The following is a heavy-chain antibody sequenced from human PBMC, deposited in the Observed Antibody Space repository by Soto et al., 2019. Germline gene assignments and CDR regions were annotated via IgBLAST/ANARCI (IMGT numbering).Heavy chain of an antibody. D-gene: IGHD6-19*01. Sequence: GGSLRLSCAASGFSFSSSWMHWVRQAPGKGLVWVSRINSDGSTTNYADSVKGRFTISRDNAKNTLYLQMNSLRAEDTAVYYCARGPSGWYGYDYWGQGTRVTVSS. CDR3: ARGPSGWYGYDY. V-gene: IGHV3-74*01. J-gene: IGHJ4*02. CDR1: GFSFSSSW. CDR2: INSDGSTT.